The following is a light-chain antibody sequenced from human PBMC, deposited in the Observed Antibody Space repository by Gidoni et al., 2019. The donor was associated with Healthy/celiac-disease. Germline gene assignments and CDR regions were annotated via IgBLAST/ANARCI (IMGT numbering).Light chain of an antibody. Sequence: MTPSPATLSVSPGERATLPCRASQSVSSNLAWYQQKPGQTPRLLIYGAATRATGIPARFSGSGSGTEFTITISSLQSEDFAVYYCQQYNNWPFLTFXPXTKVDIK. CDR1: QSVSSN. CDR3: QQYNNWPFLT. CDR2: GAA. J-gene: IGKJ3*01. V-gene: IGKV3-15*01.